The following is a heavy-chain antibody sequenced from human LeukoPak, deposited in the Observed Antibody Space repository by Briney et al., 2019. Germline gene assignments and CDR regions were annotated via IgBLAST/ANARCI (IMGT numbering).Heavy chain of an antibody. D-gene: IGHD5-18*01. V-gene: IGHV4-34*01. J-gene: IGHJ3*01. Sequence: PSETLSLTCAVSGGSFSGYYWSWIRHVPGKGLEWIGEINQSGRTNYNPSLKSRVTISVDTSKNQISLKLSFVTATDTAIYYCARGWFGFWHNSYADVHAFDLWGQRPVDRVSS. CDR1: GGSFSGYY. CDR3: ARGWFGFWHNSYADVHAFDL. CDR2: INQSGRT.